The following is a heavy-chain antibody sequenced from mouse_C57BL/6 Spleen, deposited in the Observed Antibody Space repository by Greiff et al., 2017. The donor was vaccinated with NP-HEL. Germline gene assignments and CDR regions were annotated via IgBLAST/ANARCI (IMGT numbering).Heavy chain of an antibody. J-gene: IGHJ4*01. Sequence: VQLQQSGAELVRPGTSVKVSCKASGYAFTNYLIEWVKQRPGQGLEWIGVINPGSGGTNYNEKFKGKATLTADKSSSTAYMQLSSLTSEDSAVYCWARGAVGATEAMDYWGQGTSVTVSS. D-gene: IGHD1-1*01. CDR1: GYAFTNYL. CDR3: ARGAVGATEAMDY. V-gene: IGHV1-54*01. CDR2: INPGSGGT.